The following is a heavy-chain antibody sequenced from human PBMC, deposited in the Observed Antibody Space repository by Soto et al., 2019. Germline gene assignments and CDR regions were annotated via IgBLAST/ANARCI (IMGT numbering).Heavy chain of an antibody. D-gene: IGHD3-9*01. CDR1: GDSVSTNSGA. CDR3: ARAGSTMYRLHPHFDY. CDR2: TFYRSRWYS. V-gene: IGHV6-1*01. J-gene: IGHJ4*02. Sequence: PSQTLSLTCAISGDSVSTNSGAWNWIRQSPSRGLEWLGRTFYRSRWYSDYADSVKGRININSDTSKNQFSLQLSSVTPEDTAVYYCARAGSTMYRLHPHFDYWSQGTLVTVSS.